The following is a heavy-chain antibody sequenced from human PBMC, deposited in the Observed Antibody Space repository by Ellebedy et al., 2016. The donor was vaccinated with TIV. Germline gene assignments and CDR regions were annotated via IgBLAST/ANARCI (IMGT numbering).Heavy chain of an antibody. Sequence: PGGSLRLSCAASASTFSDYAMHRVRQAPGKGLEWLAFIQYDGRDIFYADSVEGRFTISRDNSRNTLYLQMNSLRDEDTAVYYCAQETLSSRPFHYWGQGTLVTVSS. CDR1: ASTFSDYA. V-gene: IGHV3-30*02. D-gene: IGHD3-10*01. CDR3: AQETLSSRPFHY. J-gene: IGHJ4*02. CDR2: IQYDGRDI.